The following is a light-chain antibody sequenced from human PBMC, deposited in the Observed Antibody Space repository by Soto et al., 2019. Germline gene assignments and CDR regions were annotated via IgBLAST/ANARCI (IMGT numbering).Light chain of an antibody. CDR1: QSVSSRY. CDR2: GAF. J-gene: IGKJ5*01. CDR3: QQRNIWSPVT. V-gene: IGKV3D-20*02. Sequence: IVLTQSPRTLRLSPGAPATLSCRASQSVSSRYLAWYQQKPGQAPRLLIYGAFNRAAGIPARFSGSGSGTDFTLTISSLEPEDSAVYYCQQRNIWSPVTFGQGTRLEIK.